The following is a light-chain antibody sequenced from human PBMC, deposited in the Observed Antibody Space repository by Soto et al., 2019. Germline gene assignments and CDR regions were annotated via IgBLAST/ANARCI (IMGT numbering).Light chain of an antibody. J-gene: IGKJ2*01. CDR2: ATS. CDR1: QNIGRGH. V-gene: IGKV3-20*01. CDR3: QQYASSLYT. Sequence: ETVLTQTPGILSLSPGDRATLSCRASQNIGRGHLGWYQQKPGQAPRLLIYATSTRATGIPDRFSGSGSGTDFTLTIDRLEPEDFAVYYCQQYASSLYTFGQGTNLE.